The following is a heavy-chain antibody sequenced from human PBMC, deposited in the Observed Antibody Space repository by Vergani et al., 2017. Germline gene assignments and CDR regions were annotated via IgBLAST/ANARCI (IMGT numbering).Heavy chain of an antibody. CDR3: ARHSTVEWLVKLGWIDP. CDR2: IYYSGST. Sequence: QLQLPESGPGLVKPSATLSLTCSVSGASIRSSNYYWGWIRQPPGEGLEWISSIYYSGSTYYNPSLKSRVTISVDTSKNQFSLKLSSVTAADTAVYFCARHSTVEWLVKLGWIDPWGQGILVTVSS. CDR1: GASIRSSNYY. V-gene: IGHV4-39*01. D-gene: IGHD6-19*01. J-gene: IGHJ5*02.